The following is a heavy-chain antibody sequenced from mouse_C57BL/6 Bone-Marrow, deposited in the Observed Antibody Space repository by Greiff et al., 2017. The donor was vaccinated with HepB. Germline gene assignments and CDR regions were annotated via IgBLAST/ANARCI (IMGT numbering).Heavy chain of an antibody. CDR1: GYTFTDYN. CDR2: INPNNGGT. Sequence: EVKLLESGPELVKPGASVKMSCKASGYTFTDYNMHWVKQSHGKSLEWIGYINPNNGGTSYNQKFKGKATLTVNKSSSTAYMELRSLTSEDSAVYYCARNPIYYGYDRPYAMDYWGQGTSVTVSS. CDR3: ARNPIYYGYDRPYAMDY. V-gene: IGHV1-22*01. J-gene: IGHJ4*01. D-gene: IGHD2-2*01.